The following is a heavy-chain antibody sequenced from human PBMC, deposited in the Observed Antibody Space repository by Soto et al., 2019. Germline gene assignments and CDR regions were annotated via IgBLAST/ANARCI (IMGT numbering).Heavy chain of an antibody. CDR2: IWYDGSNK. V-gene: IGHV3-33*01. Sequence: PGGSLRLSCAASGFTFSSYGVHWVRQAPGKGLEWVAVIWYDGSNKYYADSVKGRFTISRDNSKNTLYLQMNSLRAEDTAVYYCARDPYSSSSLGYCTNGVCYPPTDAWGQGTTVTVSS. J-gene: IGHJ6*02. CDR1: GFTFSSYG. CDR3: ARDPYSSSSLGYCTNGVCYPPTDA. D-gene: IGHD2-8*01.